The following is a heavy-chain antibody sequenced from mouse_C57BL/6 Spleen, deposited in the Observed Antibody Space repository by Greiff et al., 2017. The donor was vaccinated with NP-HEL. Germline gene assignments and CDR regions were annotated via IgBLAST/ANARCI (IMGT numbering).Heavy chain of an antibody. D-gene: IGHD2-4*01. J-gene: IGHJ2*01. CDR1: GYAFTNYL. CDR2: INPGSGGT. Sequence: QVQLQQSGAELVRPGTSVKVSCKASGYAFTNYLIEWVKQRPGQGLEWIGVINPGSGGTNYNEKFKGKATLTADKSSSTAYMQLSSLTSEDSAVYFCARGPIYYDYDGFDYWGQGTTLTVSS. CDR3: ARGPIYYDYDGFDY. V-gene: IGHV1-54*01.